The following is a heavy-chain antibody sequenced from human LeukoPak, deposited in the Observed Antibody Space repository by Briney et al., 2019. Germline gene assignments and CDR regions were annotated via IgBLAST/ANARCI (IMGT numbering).Heavy chain of an antibody. CDR1: GYTFAGYY. D-gene: IGHD6-13*01. V-gene: IGHV1-2*02. Sequence: ASVKVSCKASGYTFAGYYIHWVRQAPGQGLEWMGWINPNSGDTNYAQKFQGRVTMTRDTSISTAYMELSRLRSDDTAVYYCARFHSSSWNFDYWGQGTLVTVSS. J-gene: IGHJ4*02. CDR2: INPNSGDT. CDR3: ARFHSSSWNFDY.